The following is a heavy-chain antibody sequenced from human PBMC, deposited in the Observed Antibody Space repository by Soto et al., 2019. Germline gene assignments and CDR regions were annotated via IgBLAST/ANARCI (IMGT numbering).Heavy chain of an antibody. CDR2: IVVGSGNT. Sequence: SVKVSCKASGFTYTISAVQWVRQARRQRLEWIGWIVVGSGNTNYAQKFQERVTITRDMSTSTAYMELSSLRSEDTAVYYCALLSGYGHDTAMEPYYYYGMDVWGQGTTVTVSS. D-gene: IGHD5-18*01. CDR3: ALLSGYGHDTAMEPYYYYGMDV. CDR1: GFTYTISA. V-gene: IGHV1-58*01. J-gene: IGHJ6*02.